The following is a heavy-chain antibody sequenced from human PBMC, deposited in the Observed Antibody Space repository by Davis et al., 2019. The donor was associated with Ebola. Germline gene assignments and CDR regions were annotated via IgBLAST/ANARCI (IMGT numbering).Heavy chain of an antibody. Sequence: PGGSLRLSCTVSGGSISSGGYYWSWIRQPPGKGLEWIGYIYYSGSTNYNPSLKSRVTISVDTSKNQFSLKLSSVTAADTAVYYCARRVPAKEYFDYWGQGTLVTVSS. CDR1: GGSISSGGYY. V-gene: IGHV4-61*08. J-gene: IGHJ4*02. CDR3: ARRVPAKEYFDY. D-gene: IGHD2-2*01. CDR2: IYYSGST.